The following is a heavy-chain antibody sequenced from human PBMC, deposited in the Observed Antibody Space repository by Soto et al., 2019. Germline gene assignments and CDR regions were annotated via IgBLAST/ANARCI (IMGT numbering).Heavy chain of an antibody. CDR1: GFTFSRHW. J-gene: IGHJ3*02. CDR2: INTDESAT. V-gene: IGHV3-74*01. CDR3: AREVYSQYDYEGFDI. D-gene: IGHD3-22*01. Sequence: EVQLVESGGGLVQPGGSLRLSCAASGFTFSRHWMHWVRQAPGKGLMWVSRINTDESATSYADSVKGRFTISRDNAKNTLYLQMNSLSVEDTAVYFCAREVYSQYDYEGFDIWGQGTMLTVSS.